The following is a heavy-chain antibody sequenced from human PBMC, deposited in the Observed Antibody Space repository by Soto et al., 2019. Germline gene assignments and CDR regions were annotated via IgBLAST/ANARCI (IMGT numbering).Heavy chain of an antibody. Sequence: SQTLSLTCAVSGDSVSSSSAAWNVIRQSPSRGLEWLGRTYYRSKWFNNYALSVKSRITINPDTSKNQFSLQLNSVTPGDTAVYYCARGDQGFDYWGQGTLVTVSS. V-gene: IGHV6-1*01. CDR1: GDSVSSSSAA. CDR2: TYYRSKWFN. D-gene: IGHD3-16*01. J-gene: IGHJ4*02. CDR3: ARGDQGFDY.